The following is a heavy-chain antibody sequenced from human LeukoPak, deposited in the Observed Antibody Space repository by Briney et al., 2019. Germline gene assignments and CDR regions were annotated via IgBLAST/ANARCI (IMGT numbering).Heavy chain of an antibody. J-gene: IGHJ4*02. V-gene: IGHV4-34*01. CDR1: GGSFSGYY. CDR3: ARPRSGSLYDY. Sequence: SETLSLTYAVYGGSFSGYYWSWIRQPPGKGLEWIGEINHSGSTNYNPSLKSRVTISVDTSKNQFSLKLSSVTAADTAVYYCARPRSGSLYDYWGQGTLVTVSS. D-gene: IGHD3-3*01. CDR2: INHSGST.